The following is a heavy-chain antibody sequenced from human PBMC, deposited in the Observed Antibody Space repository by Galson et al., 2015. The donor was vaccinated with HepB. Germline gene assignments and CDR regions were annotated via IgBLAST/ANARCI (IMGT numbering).Heavy chain of an antibody. J-gene: IGHJ1*01. CDR3: AQSIAATEYYFQH. CDR2: TYYRSKWYN. CDR1: GDSVSSNSAA. D-gene: IGHD6-13*01. V-gene: IGHV6-1*01. Sequence: CAISGDSVSSNSAAWNWIRQSPSRGLEWLGRTYYRSKWYNDYAVSVKSRITINPDTSKNQFSLQLNSVTPEDTAVYYCAQSIAATEYYFQHWGQGTLATVSS.